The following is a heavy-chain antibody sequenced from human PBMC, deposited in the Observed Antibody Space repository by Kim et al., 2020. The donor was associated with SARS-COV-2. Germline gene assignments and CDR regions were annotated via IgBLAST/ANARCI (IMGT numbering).Heavy chain of an antibody. CDR2: FDPEDGET. CDR1: GYTLTELS. Sequence: ASVKVSCKVSGYTLTELSMHWVRQAPGKGLEWMGGFDPEDGETIYAQKFQGRVTMTEDTSTDTAYMELSSLRSEDTAVYYCATDTGITGTTNYYYGMDVWGQGTTVTVSS. V-gene: IGHV1-24*01. D-gene: IGHD1-7*01. CDR3: ATDTGITGTTNYYYGMDV. J-gene: IGHJ6*02.